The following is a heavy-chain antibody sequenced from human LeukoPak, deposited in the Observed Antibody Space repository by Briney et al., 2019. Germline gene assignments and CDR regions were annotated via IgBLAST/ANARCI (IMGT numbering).Heavy chain of an antibody. Sequence: GGSLRLSCAASGFTFSGYAMSWVRQAPGKGLEWVSAISGSGGSTYYADSVKGRFTISRDNSKNTLYLQMNSLRAEDTAVYYCAKDLTISNSGSYHRDFDYWGQGTLVTVSS. CDR3: AKDLTISNSGSYHRDFDY. V-gene: IGHV3-23*01. CDR2: ISGSGGST. CDR1: GFTFSGYA. D-gene: IGHD1-26*01. J-gene: IGHJ4*02.